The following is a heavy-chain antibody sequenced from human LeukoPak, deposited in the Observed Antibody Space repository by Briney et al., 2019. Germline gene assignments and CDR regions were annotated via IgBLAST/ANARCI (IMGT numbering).Heavy chain of an antibody. Sequence: PGRSLRLSCTASGFTFGDYAMSWVRQAPGKGQEWVGFIRSKAYGGTTEYAASVKGRFTISRDDSKSIAYLRMNSLKTEDTAVYYCTRVEWLREPLFDYWGQGTLVTVSS. J-gene: IGHJ4*02. V-gene: IGHV3-49*04. D-gene: IGHD5-12*01. CDR3: TRVEWLREPLFDY. CDR1: GFTFGDYA. CDR2: IRSKAYGGTT.